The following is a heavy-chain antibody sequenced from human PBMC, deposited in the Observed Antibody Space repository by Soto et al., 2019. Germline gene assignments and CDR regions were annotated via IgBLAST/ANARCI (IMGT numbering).Heavy chain of an antibody. V-gene: IGHV4-59*08. J-gene: IGHJ4*02. CDR2: IYYSGST. CDR1: GGSINNYY. D-gene: IGHD6-19*01. CDR3: ARADDIAVAGTTPFDY. Sequence: PSETLSLTCTVSGGSINNYYWSWIRQPPGKGLEWIGYIYYSGSTYYNPSLKSRVTISVDTSKNQFSLKLSSVTAADTAVYYCARADDIAVAGTTPFDYWGQGTLVTVSS.